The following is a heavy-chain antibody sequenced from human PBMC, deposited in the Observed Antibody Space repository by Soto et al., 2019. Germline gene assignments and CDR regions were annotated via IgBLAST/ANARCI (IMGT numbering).Heavy chain of an antibody. CDR3: AKNYNWNFVVEY. J-gene: IGHJ4*02. D-gene: IGHD1-7*01. Sequence: EVQLLESGGDFVRPGRSLRLSCAASGFPFSNHAMSWVRQAPGKGLEWLSAISATGGSTYYADSVRGRFSISRDSSKNTVFLQMDSLTAEDTAVYFCAKNYNWNFVVEYWGRGTLVTVS. V-gene: IGHV3-23*01. CDR1: GFPFSNHA. CDR2: ISATGGST.